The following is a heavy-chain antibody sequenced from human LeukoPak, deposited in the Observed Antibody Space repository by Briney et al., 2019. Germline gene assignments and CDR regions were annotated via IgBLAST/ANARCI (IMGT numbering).Heavy chain of an antibody. CDR1: GGSIINSY. CDR3: ARHEVVVPFFDY. D-gene: IGHD2-15*01. Sequence: SETLSLTCTVSGGSIINSYWSWIRQPPGKGLEWIGYISFGGSPNYSPSLKSRVTMSVDTSENQFSLKLSSVTAADTAVYYCARHEVVVPFFDYWGQGTLVTVSS. CDR2: ISFGGSP. J-gene: IGHJ4*02. V-gene: IGHV4-59*08.